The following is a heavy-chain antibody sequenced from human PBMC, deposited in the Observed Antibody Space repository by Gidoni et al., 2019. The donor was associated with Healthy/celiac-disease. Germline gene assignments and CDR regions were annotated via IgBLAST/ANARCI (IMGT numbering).Heavy chain of an antibody. Sequence: EVQLLQSGAEVKKPGESLRISCQGSGYSFTSYWISWVRQLPGKGLEWMGRIDPSDSYTNYSPSFQGHVTISADKSISTAYLQWSSLKASDTAMYYCAREHDSSGYHGIAFDIWGQGTMVTVSS. V-gene: IGHV5-10-1*03. CDR1: GYSFTSYW. D-gene: IGHD3-22*01. J-gene: IGHJ3*02. CDR2: IDPSDSYT. CDR3: AREHDSSGYHGIAFDI.